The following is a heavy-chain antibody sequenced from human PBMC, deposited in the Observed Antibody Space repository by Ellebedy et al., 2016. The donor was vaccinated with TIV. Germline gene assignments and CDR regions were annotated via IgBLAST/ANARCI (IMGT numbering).Heavy chain of an antibody. CDR3: AREGEYDFWSGWGDYYYYGMDV. CDR2: ISYDGSNK. V-gene: IGHV3-30-3*01. D-gene: IGHD3-3*01. Sequence: GESLKISCAASGFTFSSDAMHWVRQAPGKGLEWVAVISYDGSNKYYADSVKGRFTISRDNAKNSLYLQMNSLRAEDTAVYYCAREGEYDFWSGWGDYYYYGMDVWGQGTTVTVSS. J-gene: IGHJ6*02. CDR1: GFTFSSDA.